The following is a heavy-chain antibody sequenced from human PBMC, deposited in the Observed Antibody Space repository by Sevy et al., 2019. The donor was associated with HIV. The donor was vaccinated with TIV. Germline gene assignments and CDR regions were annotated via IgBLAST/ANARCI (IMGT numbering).Heavy chain of an antibody. CDR2: IYRGDNT. Sequence: GGSLRLSCAASGFNVSSNYMNWVRQAPGKGLEWVSVIYRGDNTYYADSVKGRFTISRETSKNTLYLQMNSLRAEDTAVYYCARDGITYYYDSSGYYTSGYGMDVWGQGTTVTVSS. D-gene: IGHD3-22*01. J-gene: IGHJ6*02. V-gene: IGHV3-53*01. CDR3: ARDGITYYYDSSGYYTSGYGMDV. CDR1: GFNVSSNY.